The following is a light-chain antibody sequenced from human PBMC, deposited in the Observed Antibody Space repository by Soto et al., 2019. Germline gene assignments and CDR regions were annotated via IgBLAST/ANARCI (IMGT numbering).Light chain of an antibody. CDR1: QGISS. J-gene: IGKJ1*01. CDR3: QNYYNAPET. CDR2: AAS. V-gene: IGKV1-27*01. Sequence: DIQMTQSPSSLSASVGDRVTITCRASQGISSLAWYQQRPGKVPKVLIYAASTLHSGVPSRFSGSGSGTDFTLTISNVQPEDVATYYCQNYYNAPETFGQGTKVEIK.